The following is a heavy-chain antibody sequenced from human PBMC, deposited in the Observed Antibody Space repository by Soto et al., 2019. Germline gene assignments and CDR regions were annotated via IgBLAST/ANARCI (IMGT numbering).Heavy chain of an antibody. CDR3: ARERYSGWYYFDY. Sequence: SETLSLTCTVSGGSISSYYWSWIRQPPGKGLEWIGYIYYSGSTNYNPSLKSRVTISVDTSKNQFSLKLSSVTAADTAVYYCARERYSGWYYFDYWGQGTLVTVSS. J-gene: IGHJ4*02. D-gene: IGHD6-19*01. CDR1: GGSISSYY. V-gene: IGHV4-59*01. CDR2: IYYSGST.